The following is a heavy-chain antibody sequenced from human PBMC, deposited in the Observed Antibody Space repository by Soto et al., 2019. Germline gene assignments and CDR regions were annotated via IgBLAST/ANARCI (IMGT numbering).Heavy chain of an antibody. Sequence: PGGSLRLSCAASGFTFSSYGMHCVRQAPGKGLEWVAVISYDGSNKYYADSVKGRFTISRDNSKNTLYLQMNSLRAEDTAVYYCAKVVTVLRYFDWSNDYWGQGTLVTVSS. CDR1: GFTFSSYG. CDR2: ISYDGSNK. V-gene: IGHV3-30*18. D-gene: IGHD3-9*01. CDR3: AKVVTVLRYFDWSNDY. J-gene: IGHJ4*02.